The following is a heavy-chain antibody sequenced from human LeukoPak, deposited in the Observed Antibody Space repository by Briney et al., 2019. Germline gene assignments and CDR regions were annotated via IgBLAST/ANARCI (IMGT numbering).Heavy chain of an antibody. Sequence: PSETLSLTRAVSGGSISSSNWWSWVRQPPGKGLEWIGEIYHSGSTNYNPSLKSRVTISVDKSKNQFSLKLSSVTAADTAVYYCAREITMVRGVMGNNWFDPWGQGTLVTVSS. V-gene: IGHV4-4*02. CDR1: GGSISSSNW. D-gene: IGHD3-10*01. CDR3: AREITMVRGVMGNNWFDP. CDR2: IYHSGST. J-gene: IGHJ5*02.